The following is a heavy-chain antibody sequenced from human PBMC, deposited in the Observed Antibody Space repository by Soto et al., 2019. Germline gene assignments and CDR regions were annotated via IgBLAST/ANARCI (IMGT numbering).Heavy chain of an antibody. Sequence: GGSLRLSCAASVFSFNTFAMGWVRQDPGKGLEWVSLISGNSRDTYYADSVKGRFTISRDNSKNTLYLQMNSLRAEDTAVFYCATQDFRGTTGTTWGQGTLVTVSS. J-gene: IGHJ4*02. D-gene: IGHD1-1*01. CDR1: VFSFNTFA. CDR2: ISGNSRDT. V-gene: IGHV3-23*01. CDR3: ATQDFRGTTGTT.